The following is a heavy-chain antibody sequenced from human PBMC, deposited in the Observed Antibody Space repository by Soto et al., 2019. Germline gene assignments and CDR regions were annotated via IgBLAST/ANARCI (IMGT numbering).Heavy chain of an antibody. Sequence: GGSLRLSCAPSGFTFSNAWMNWVRQSPRQGLEWVGRIKSKTDGGTTDYAAPVKGRFTIARDDSKNRLYLQMHSLKTEDTAVYYCTTNASGCFTHQRNYWAQGTLVTVSS. D-gene: IGHD3-3*01. CDR2: IKSKTDGGTT. CDR1: GFTFSNAW. CDR3: TTNASGCFTHQRNY. V-gene: IGHV3-15*07. J-gene: IGHJ4*02.